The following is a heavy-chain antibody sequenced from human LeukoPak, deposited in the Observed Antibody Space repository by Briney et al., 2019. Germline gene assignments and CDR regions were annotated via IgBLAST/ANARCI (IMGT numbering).Heavy chain of an antibody. Sequence: KTSETLSLTCTVSGGSISSYYWSWIRQPAGKGLEWIGRIYTSGSTNYNPSLKSRVTISVDTSKNQFSLKLSSVTAADTAVYYCARVVEAGGGEGYYFDYWGQGTLVTVSS. D-gene: IGHD2-21*01. J-gene: IGHJ4*02. V-gene: IGHV4-4*07. CDR3: ARVVEAGGGEGYYFDY. CDR2: IYTSGST. CDR1: GGSISSYY.